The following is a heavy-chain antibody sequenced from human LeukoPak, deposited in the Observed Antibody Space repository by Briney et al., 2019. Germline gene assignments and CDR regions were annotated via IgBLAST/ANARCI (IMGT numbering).Heavy chain of an antibody. J-gene: IGHJ4*02. D-gene: IGHD3-9*01. CDR2: ISYDGSNK. CDR1: GFTFSSYG. Sequence: GRSLRLSCAASGFTFSSYGMHWVRQAPGKGLEWVAVISYDGSNKYYADSVKGRFTISRDNSKNTLYLQMNSLRAEDTAVYYCATLGDILTGYYDEGYWGQGTLVTVSS. V-gene: IGHV3-30*03. CDR3: ATLGDILTGYYDEGY.